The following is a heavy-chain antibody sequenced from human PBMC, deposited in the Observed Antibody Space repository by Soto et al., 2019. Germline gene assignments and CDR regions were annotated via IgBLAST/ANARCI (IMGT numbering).Heavy chain of an antibody. J-gene: IGHJ6*02. Sequence: EVQLVESGGGLVQPGGSLRLSCAASGFTFSNYWMYWVRQAPGKGLVWVSRVNNDGTDTTYADSVKGRFTISRDNAENTLYLQMNSLRAEDTAVYYCARGGLQHALDVWGQGSTVTVSS. CDR2: VNNDGTDT. CDR1: GFTFSNYW. D-gene: IGHD6-13*01. V-gene: IGHV3-74*03. CDR3: ARGGLQHALDV.